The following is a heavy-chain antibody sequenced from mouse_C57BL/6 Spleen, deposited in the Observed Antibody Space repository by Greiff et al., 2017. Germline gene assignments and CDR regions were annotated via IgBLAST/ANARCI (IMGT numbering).Heavy chain of an antibody. V-gene: IGHV5-4*01. CDR2: ISDGGSYT. CDR1: GFTFSSYA. J-gene: IGHJ3*01. D-gene: IGHD1-1*01. CDR3: AREDFTTVVAPGAY. Sequence: EVQGVESGGGLVKPGGSLKLSCAASGFTFSSYAMSWVRQTPEKRLEWVATISDGGSYTYYPDNVKGRFTISRDNAKNNLYLPMSHLKSEDTAMYYCAREDFTTVVAPGAYWGQGTLVTVSA.